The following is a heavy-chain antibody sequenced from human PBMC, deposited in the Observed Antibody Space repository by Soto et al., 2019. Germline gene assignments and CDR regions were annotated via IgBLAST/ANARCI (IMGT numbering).Heavy chain of an antibody. J-gene: IGHJ5*02. CDR1: GFTFGDSA. Sequence: GGSLRLSCTASGFTFGDSAMSWFRQAPGKGLEWVGFIRSKAYGGTTEYAASVKGRFTISRDDSKSIAYLQMNSLKTEDTAVYYCTRAIYDFWSGYYGNWFDPWGQGTLVTVS. CDR2: IRSKAYGGTT. CDR3: TRAIYDFWSGYYGNWFDP. V-gene: IGHV3-49*03. D-gene: IGHD3-3*01.